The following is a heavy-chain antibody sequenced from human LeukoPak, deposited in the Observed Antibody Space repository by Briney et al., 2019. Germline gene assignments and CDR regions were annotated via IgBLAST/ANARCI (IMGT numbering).Heavy chain of an antibody. D-gene: IGHD3-22*01. J-gene: IGHJ3*01. CDR1: GFRLNAYW. CDR2: LYHDYSNT. V-gene: IGHV5-51*01. Sequence: GNSLQISGKGSGFRLNAYWLAWVRQMPGKGVEGMGILYHDYSNTRYSPSFQGQGTISADKSGRPAYMQWSSLKASNTAMYYCARPNISAYYDSRGYDAFDVWGQGTMVTVSS. CDR3: ARPNISAYYDSRGYDAFDV.